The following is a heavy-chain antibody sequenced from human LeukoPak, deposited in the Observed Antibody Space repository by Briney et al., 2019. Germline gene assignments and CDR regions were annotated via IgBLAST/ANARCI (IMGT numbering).Heavy chain of an antibody. CDR3: ARDRGWGIDY. V-gene: IGHV4-59*01. J-gene: IGHJ4*02. D-gene: IGHD3-16*01. Sequence: SETLSLTCTVSGGSISSYYWSWIRQPPGKGLEWIGYIYYSGSTNYNPSLKSRVTISVDSSKNQFSLKLSSVTAADTAVYYCARDRGWGIDYWGQGTLVTVSS. CDR2: IYYSGST. CDR1: GGSISSYY.